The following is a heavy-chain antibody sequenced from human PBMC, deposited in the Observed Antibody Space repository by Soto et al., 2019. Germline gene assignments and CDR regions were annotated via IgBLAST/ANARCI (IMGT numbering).Heavy chain of an antibody. CDR2: IYYSGST. CDR3: ARETYYGSGTQSSYMDV. Sequence: PSETLSLTCTVSGGSIISGGYYWSWIRQHPGKGLEWIGYIYYSGSTYYNPSLKSRVTISVDTSKNQFSLKLSSVTAADTAVYYCARETYYGSGTQSSYMDVWGKGTTVTVSS. D-gene: IGHD3-10*01. V-gene: IGHV4-31*03. CDR1: GGSIISGGYY. J-gene: IGHJ6*03.